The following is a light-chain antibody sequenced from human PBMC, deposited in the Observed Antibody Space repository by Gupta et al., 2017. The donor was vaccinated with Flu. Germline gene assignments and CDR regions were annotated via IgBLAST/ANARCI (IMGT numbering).Light chain of an antibody. V-gene: IGLV2-14*01. J-gene: IGLJ1*01. CDR1: SSDVGGYKY. CDR3: SAYASSTRSV. CDR2: EVS. Sequence: QSALTQPAAWAGSPGQSITISCTGTSSDVGGYKYVYWYQQHPAKAHKLMIYEVSKRPAGVANRFSGSQSGNTASLTISALQSEDDADYYCSAYASSTRSVFGAGTKVTVL.